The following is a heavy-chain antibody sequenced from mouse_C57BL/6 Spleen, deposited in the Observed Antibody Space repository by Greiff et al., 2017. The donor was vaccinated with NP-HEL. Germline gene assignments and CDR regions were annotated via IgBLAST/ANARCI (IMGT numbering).Heavy chain of an antibody. CDR3: ARGDYYGSLDY. CDR2: ISDGGSYT. D-gene: IGHD1-1*01. Sequence: EVKLMESGGGLVKPGGSLKLSCAASGFTFSSYAMSWVRQTPEKRLEWVATISDGGSYTYYPANVKGRFTISRDNAKNNLYLQMSHLKSEDTAMYYCARGDYYGSLDYWGQGTTLTVSS. CDR1: GFTFSSYA. J-gene: IGHJ2*01. V-gene: IGHV5-4*03.